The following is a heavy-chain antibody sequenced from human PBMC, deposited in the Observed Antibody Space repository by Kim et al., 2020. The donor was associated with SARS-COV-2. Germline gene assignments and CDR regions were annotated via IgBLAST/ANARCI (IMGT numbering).Heavy chain of an antibody. CDR1: GFTFSSYA. CDR2: ISYDGSNK. V-gene: IGHV3-30-3*01. D-gene: IGHD6-13*01. J-gene: IGHJ6*03. Sequence: GGSLRLSCAASGFTFSSYAMHWVRQAPGKGLEWVAVISYDGSNKYYADSVKGRFTISRDNSKNTLYLQMNSLRAEDTAVYYCARGHTGVCSWGSWYYY. CDR3: ARGHTGVCSWGSWYYY.